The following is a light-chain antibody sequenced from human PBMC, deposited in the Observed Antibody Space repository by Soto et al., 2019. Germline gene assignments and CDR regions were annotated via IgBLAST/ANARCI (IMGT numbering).Light chain of an antibody. V-gene: IGKV1-5*03. CDR1: QSISAW. CDR2: KAS. CDR3: QQYTSFSWT. Sequence: DIQLTQSPSILSASVGDRVTVTCRASQSISAWLAWYQQKPGKAPKLLIYKASSLETGVPSRSSGSGSGTEFTLTISSLQPDDFATYYCQQYTSFSWTFGRGTKVDIK. J-gene: IGKJ1*01.